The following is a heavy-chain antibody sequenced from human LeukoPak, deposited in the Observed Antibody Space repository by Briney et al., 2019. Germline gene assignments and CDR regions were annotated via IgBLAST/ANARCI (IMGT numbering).Heavy chain of an antibody. D-gene: IGHD4-17*01. Sequence: PGGSLRLSCAASGFTFSTYSMNWVRQAPGKGLEWVSSISSSSSYTYYADSVKGRFTISRDNSKNTLYLQMNSLRAEDTAVYYCAKDGAVTNDYWGQGTLVTVSS. CDR3: AKDGAVTNDY. J-gene: IGHJ4*02. CDR2: ISSSSSYT. CDR1: GFTFSTYS. V-gene: IGHV3-21*04.